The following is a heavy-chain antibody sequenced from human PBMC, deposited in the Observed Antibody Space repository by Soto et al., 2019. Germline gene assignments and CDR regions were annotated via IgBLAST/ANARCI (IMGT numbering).Heavy chain of an antibody. J-gene: IGHJ4*02. Sequence: PGGSLRLSCAASGFTFSSYCIHWVRQAPCKGLEWVAVIWYDGSNKYYADSVKGRFTISRDNSKNTLYLQMNSLRAEDTAVYYCARDRRTYYYDSSPVFYFDYWGQGTVVTVSA. V-gene: IGHV3-33*01. CDR1: GFTFSSYC. D-gene: IGHD3-22*01. CDR3: ARDRRTYYYDSSPVFYFDY. CDR2: IWYDGSNK.